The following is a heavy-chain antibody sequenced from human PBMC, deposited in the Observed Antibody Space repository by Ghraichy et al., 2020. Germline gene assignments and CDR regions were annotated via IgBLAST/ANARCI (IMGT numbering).Heavy chain of an antibody. J-gene: IGHJ6*02. CDR3: AKVGRSYSSGWYHNYYYYGMDV. CDR2: ISGSGGST. CDR1: GFTFSSYA. D-gene: IGHD6-19*01. V-gene: IGHV3-23*01. Sequence: GGSLRLSCAASGFTFSSYAMSWVRQAPGKGLEWVSAISGSGGSTYYADSVKGRFTISRDNSKNTLYLQMNSLRAEDTAVYYCAKVGRSYSSGWYHNYYYYGMDVWGQGTTVTVSS.